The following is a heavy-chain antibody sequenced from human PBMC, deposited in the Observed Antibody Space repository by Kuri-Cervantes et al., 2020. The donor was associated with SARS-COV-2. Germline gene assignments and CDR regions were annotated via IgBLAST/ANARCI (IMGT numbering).Heavy chain of an antibody. J-gene: IGHJ5*02. Sequence: ASVKVSCKASGYTFTSYGISWVRQAPGQGLEWMGWISAYNGNTNYAQKFQGRVTMTEDTSTDTAYMELSSLRSEDTAVYYCAIIGFDPWGQGTLVTVSS. CDR2: ISAYNGNT. CDR3: AIIGFDP. V-gene: IGHV1-18*01. CDR1: GYTFTSYG.